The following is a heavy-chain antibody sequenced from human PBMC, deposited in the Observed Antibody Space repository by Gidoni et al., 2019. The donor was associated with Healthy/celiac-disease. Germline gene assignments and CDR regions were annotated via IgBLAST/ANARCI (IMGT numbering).Heavy chain of an antibody. CDR2: ISGSGGST. V-gene: IGHV3-23*01. D-gene: IGHD3-10*01. CDR3: AKDHGTMVRGVIGS. Sequence: CAASGFTFSSYAMSWVRQAPGKGLEWVSAISGSGGSTYYADSVKGRFTISRDNSKNALYLQMNSLRAEDTAVYYCAKDHGTMVRGVIGSWGQGTLVTVSS. J-gene: IGHJ5*02. CDR1: GFTFSSYA.